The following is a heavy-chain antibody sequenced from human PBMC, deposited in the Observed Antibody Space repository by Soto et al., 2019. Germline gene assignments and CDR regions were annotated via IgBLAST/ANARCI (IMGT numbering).Heavy chain of an antibody. D-gene: IGHD4-17*01. CDR3: AKDQTATDYGARGFDY. CDR1: GFTFSSYA. J-gene: IGHJ4*02. CDR2: ISGGGGST. V-gene: IGHV3-23*01. Sequence: GGSLRLSCAASGFTFSSYAMSWVRQAPGKGLEWVSAISGGGGSTYYADSVKGRFPISRDNSKNTLYLQMNSLRAEDTAIYYCAKDQTATDYGARGFDYWGQGTLVTVSS.